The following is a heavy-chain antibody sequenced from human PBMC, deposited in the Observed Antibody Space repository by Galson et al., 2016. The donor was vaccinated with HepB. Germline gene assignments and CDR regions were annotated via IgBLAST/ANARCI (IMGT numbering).Heavy chain of an antibody. J-gene: IGHJ4*02. CDR3: ARIGFLTGYYKRFLYYFDY. Sequence: PALVKPTQTLTLTCTVSGFSLSDARMGVAWIRQPPGKALEWVAHIFSNDEKTYSAPLRSRLSIFRDSSKSQVVLKMTNMDPVDTATYYCARIGFLTGYYKRFLYYFDYWGQGTLVTVSS. CDR2: IFSNDEK. V-gene: IGHV2-26*01. D-gene: IGHD3-9*01. CDR1: GFSLSDARMG.